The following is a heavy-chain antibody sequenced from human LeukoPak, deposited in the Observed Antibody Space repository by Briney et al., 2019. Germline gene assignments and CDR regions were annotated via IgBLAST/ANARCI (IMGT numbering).Heavy chain of an antibody. CDR2: IYYSGST. CDR3: ARAEGSRFDP. V-gene: IGHV4-59*01. Sequence: SETLSLTCTVAGGSISSYYWSWIRQPPGKGLEWIGYIYYSGSTNYNPSLKSRVTISVDTSKNQFSLKLSSVTAADTAVYYCARAEGSRFDPWGQGTLVTVSS. J-gene: IGHJ5*02. CDR1: GGSISSYY.